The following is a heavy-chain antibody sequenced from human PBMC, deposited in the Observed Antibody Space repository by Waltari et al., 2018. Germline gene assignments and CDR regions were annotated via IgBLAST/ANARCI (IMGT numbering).Heavy chain of an antibody. D-gene: IGHD1-26*01. CDR1: GYTFTGDY. Sequence: QVQLVQSGAEVKKPGASVKVSCKASGYTFTGDYIHWVRQAPGQGLEWMGWINPNSDETNYAQNFQGRATVTRDTSISTAYMELSSLISGDTAVYFCARGLSGSYHTPIGHWGQGTLVTVSS. CDR2: INPNSDET. CDR3: ARGLSGSYHTPIGH. J-gene: IGHJ4*01. V-gene: IGHV1-2*02.